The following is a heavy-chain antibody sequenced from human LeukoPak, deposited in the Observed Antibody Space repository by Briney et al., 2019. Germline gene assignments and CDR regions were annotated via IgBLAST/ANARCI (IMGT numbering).Heavy chain of an antibody. Sequence: GGSLRLSCAASGFTFSSYGMHWVRQAPGKGLEWVAVIWYDGSNKYYADSVKGRFTISRDNSKNTLYLQMNSLRAEDTAVYYCLRSVYSSGWTEFDYWGQGTLVTVSS. CDR3: LRSVYSSGWTEFDY. CDR1: GFTFSSYG. J-gene: IGHJ4*02. D-gene: IGHD6-19*01. CDR2: IWYDGSNK. V-gene: IGHV3-33*01.